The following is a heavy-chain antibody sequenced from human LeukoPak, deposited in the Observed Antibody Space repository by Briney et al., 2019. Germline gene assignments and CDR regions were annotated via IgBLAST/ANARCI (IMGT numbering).Heavy chain of an antibody. CDR3: AKPGIVGRGFDY. Sequence: GGSLRLSCAPSGFTFSSYAMSWVRQAPGKGLEWVSTIGGSGDSTYYADSVKGRFTISRDNSKNTLYLQMNSLRAEDTAVYYCAKPGIVGRGFDYWGQGALVTVSS. CDR2: IGGSGDST. D-gene: IGHD1-26*01. V-gene: IGHV3-23*01. CDR1: GFTFSSYA. J-gene: IGHJ4*02.